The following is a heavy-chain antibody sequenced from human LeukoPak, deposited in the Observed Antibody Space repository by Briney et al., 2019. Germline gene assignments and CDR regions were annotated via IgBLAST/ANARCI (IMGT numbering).Heavy chain of an antibody. CDR2: MNPNSGNT. V-gene: IGHV1-8*01. J-gene: IGHJ4*02. CDR3: ARGSYYDSSGYYYRPNGIDY. D-gene: IGHD3-22*01. Sequence: GASVKVSCKASGYTFTSYDISWVRQATGQGLEWMGWMNPNSGNTGYAQKFQGRVTMTRNTSISTAYMELSSLRSEDTAVYYCARGSYYDSSGYYYRPNGIDYWGQGTLVTVSS. CDR1: GYTFTSYD.